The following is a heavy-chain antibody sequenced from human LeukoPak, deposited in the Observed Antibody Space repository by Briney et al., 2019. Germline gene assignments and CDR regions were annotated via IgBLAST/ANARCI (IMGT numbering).Heavy chain of an antibody. D-gene: IGHD7-27*01. J-gene: IGHJ4*02. Sequence: PGGSLRLSCAASEFTFSNCAMSWVRQAPGKGLEWVSAISGSGGSTHYADSVKGRFTISRDNSTNTLYLQMNSLRADDTAVYYCAKHLGTTPSYYFDYWGQGTLVTVSS. V-gene: IGHV3-23*01. CDR2: ISGSGGST. CDR3: AKHLGTTPSYYFDY. CDR1: EFTFSNCA.